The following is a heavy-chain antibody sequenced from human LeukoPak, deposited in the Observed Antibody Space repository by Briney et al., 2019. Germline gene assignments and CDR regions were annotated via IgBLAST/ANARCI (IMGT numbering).Heavy chain of an antibody. Sequence: PGGSLRLSCAASGFTFSSYAMSCVRQAPGKGLEWVSAIIGSGGSTYYADSVKGRFTIYRDNSKNTLYLQMNSLRAEDTAVYYCAKDLLIRRYYFDYWGQGTLVTVSS. V-gene: IGHV3-23*01. CDR1: GFTFSSYA. J-gene: IGHJ4*02. D-gene: IGHD1-1*01. CDR2: IIGSGGST. CDR3: AKDLLIRRYYFDY.